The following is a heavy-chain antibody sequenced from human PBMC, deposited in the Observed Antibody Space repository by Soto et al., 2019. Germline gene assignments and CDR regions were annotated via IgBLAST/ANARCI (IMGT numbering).Heavy chain of an antibody. Sequence: GGSLRLSCAASGFSVSSSHMIWVRQAPGKGLEWVSVIYSGGATYYAVSVKGRFTISRDRSKSTVYLQMDGLRTEDTAVYHCAKLGPYGSESYSFRYNWIDPWGQGTLVTV. CDR2: IYSGGAT. D-gene: IGHD3-10*01. CDR3: AKLGPYGSESYSFRYNWIDP. CDR1: GFSVSSSH. V-gene: IGHV3-53*01. J-gene: IGHJ5*02.